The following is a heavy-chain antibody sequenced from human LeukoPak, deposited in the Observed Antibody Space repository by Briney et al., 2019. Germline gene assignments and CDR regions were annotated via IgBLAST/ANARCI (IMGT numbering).Heavy chain of an antibody. Sequence: PGGSLRLSCAASGFIFSNYAMHWVRQAPGKGLEWVTFIRYDGSNKYYAESVKGRFTISRDNSKNTLYLQMNSLRAEDTAVYYCPKAIHSSSSGVVDYWGQGTLVTVSS. CDR2: IRYDGSNK. D-gene: IGHD6-6*01. CDR3: PKAIHSSSSGVVDY. V-gene: IGHV3-30*02. J-gene: IGHJ4*02. CDR1: GFIFSNYA.